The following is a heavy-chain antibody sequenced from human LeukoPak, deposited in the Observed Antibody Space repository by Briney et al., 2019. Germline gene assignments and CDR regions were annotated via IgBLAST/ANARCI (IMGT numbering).Heavy chain of an antibody. V-gene: IGHV3-23*01. CDR3: AKRSDGSGSYYNWFDP. CDR1: GFTFSSYA. Sequence: GGPLRLSCAASGFTFSSYAMSGVRQAPGKGLKGVSAISGSGGSTYYADSVKGRFTISRDNSKNTLYLQMNSLRAEDTAVYYCAKRSDGSGSYYNWFDPWGQGTLVSVSS. J-gene: IGHJ5*02. D-gene: IGHD3-10*01. CDR2: ISGSGGST.